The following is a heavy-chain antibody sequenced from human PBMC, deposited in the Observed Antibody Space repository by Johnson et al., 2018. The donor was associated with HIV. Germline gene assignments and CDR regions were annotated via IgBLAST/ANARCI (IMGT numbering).Heavy chain of an antibody. CDR2: ISSSGSTI. CDR3: AREDKNWNYDHAFDI. CDR1: GFTFSDYY. D-gene: IGHD1-7*01. J-gene: IGHJ3*02. Sequence: QVQLVESGGGLVKPGGSLRLSCVASGFTFSDYYMTWIRQAPRKGLEWVSYISSSGSTIYYADSLKGRFTISRDNARNSLYLQMNSLRAEDTALYYCAREDKNWNYDHAFDIWGQGTMVTVSS. V-gene: IGHV3-11*01.